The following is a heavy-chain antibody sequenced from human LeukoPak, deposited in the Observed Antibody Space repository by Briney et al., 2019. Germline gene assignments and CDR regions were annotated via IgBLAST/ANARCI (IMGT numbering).Heavy chain of an antibody. CDR1: GGSISSSSYY. Sequence: SETLSLTCTVSGGSISSSSYYWGWIRQPPGKGLEWIGSIYYSGSTYYNPSLKSRVTISVDTSKNQFSLKLSSVTAADTAVYYCASQLPGAFDIRGQGTMVTVSS. J-gene: IGHJ3*02. CDR2: IYYSGST. CDR3: ASQLPGAFDI. V-gene: IGHV4-39*01. D-gene: IGHD7-27*01.